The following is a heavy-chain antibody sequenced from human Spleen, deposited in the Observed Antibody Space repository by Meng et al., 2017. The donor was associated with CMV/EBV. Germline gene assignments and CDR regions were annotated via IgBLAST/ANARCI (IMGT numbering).Heavy chain of an antibody. CDR1: GGTFSRCA. D-gene: IGHD5-18*01. CDR3: AREGYGNFFDY. J-gene: IGHJ4*02. V-gene: IGHV1-69*05. CDR2: IIPIFGST. Sequence: CKANGGTFSRCAVSWVRQAPGQGLEWMGGIIPIFGSTNYAQKFQGRVTITTDESTSTAYMELISLRSEDTAVYYCAREGYGNFFDYWGQGTLVTVSS.